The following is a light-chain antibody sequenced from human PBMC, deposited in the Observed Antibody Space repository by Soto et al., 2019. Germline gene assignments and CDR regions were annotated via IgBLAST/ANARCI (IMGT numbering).Light chain of an antibody. CDR3: CSYAGSSTYV. J-gene: IGLJ1*01. CDR2: EGT. Sequence: QSAPTQPASVSGSPGQSITISCTGTSSDIGSYNLVSWYQHHPGKAPKFLIYEGTKRPSGVSSRFSGSKSANTASLTISGLQAEDEAYYYCCSYAGSSTYVFGTGTQLTVL. CDR1: SSDIGSYNL. V-gene: IGLV2-23*01.